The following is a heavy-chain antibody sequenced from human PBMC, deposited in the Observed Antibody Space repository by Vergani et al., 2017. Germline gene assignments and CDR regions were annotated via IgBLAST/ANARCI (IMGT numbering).Heavy chain of an antibody. CDR2: ISWNSGSI. J-gene: IGHJ4*02. Sequence: EVQLVESGGGLVQPGRSLRLSCAASGFTFDDYAMHWVRQAPGKGLEWVSGISWNSGSIGYADSVKGRFTISRDNAKNSLYLQMNSLRAEDTALYYCAKDANYDFWSGYDNPFDYWGQGTLVTVSS. V-gene: IGHV3-9*01. D-gene: IGHD3-3*01. CDR3: AKDANYDFWSGYDNPFDY. CDR1: GFTFDDYA.